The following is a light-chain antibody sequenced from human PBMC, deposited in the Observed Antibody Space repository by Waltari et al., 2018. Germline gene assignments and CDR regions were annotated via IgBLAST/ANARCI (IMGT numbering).Light chain of an antibody. CDR2: AAS. J-gene: IGKJ4*01. CDR1: QNINIF. Sequence: DIQTTQSPSSLSASVGDRVTITCRASQNINIFLSWYQQRPGRAPRLLIYAASSLHSGVPSRFSGSGSGTDFTLTIASLQPEDFATYYCQQSDTFFALTFGGGTKVEI. V-gene: IGKV1-39*01. CDR3: QQSDTFFALT.